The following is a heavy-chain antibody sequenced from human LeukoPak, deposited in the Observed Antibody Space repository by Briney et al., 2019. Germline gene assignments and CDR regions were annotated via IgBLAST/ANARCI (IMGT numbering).Heavy chain of an antibody. CDR2: ISSRSSYI. D-gene: IGHD4-17*01. J-gene: IGHJ4*02. V-gene: IGHV3-21*01. Sequence: GGSLRLSCAVSGFTFSDYGMNWVRQAPGKGLEWVSSISSRSSYIYYADSVKGRFTVSRDNAKKSLHLEMNHLRAEDSAVYYCVRDPAIGDFDGCWGQRTLVTVSS. CDR1: GFTFSDYG. CDR3: VRDPAIGDFDGC.